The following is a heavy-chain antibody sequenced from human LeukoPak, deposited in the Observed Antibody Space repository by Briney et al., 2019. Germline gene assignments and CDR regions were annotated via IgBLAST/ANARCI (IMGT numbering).Heavy chain of an antibody. J-gene: IGHJ4*02. CDR3: ARDQQRNDWSFRLGY. CDR1: GFSFSSYA. Sequence: GGSLRLSCAASGFSFSSYAMSWVRQAPGKGLEWVSAISKSGDSTFYADSVKGRFTISRDNAKNSLYLQMNSLRAEDTAMYYCARDQQRNDWSFRLGYWGQGTLVTVSS. V-gene: IGHV3-23*01. D-gene: IGHD3-3*01. CDR2: ISKSGDST.